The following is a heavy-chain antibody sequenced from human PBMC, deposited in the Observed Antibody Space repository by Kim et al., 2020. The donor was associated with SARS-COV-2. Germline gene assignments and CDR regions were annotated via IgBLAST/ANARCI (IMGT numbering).Heavy chain of an antibody. J-gene: IGHJ4*02. CDR3: AKSRVDCSGGSCYHYFDY. Sequence: GRFTISRDNSTNTLYLQMNSLRAEDKAVYYCAKSRVDCSGGSCYHYFDYWGQGTLVTVSS. D-gene: IGHD2-15*01. V-gene: IGHV3-30*02.